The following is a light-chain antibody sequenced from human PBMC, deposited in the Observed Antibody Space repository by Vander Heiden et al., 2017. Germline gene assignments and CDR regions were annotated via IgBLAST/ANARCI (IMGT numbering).Light chain of an antibody. CDR3: QAWDSSNWV. J-gene: IGLJ3*02. CDR1: KLGDKY. Sequence: SYELTQPPSVSVSPGPTASITCSGDKLGDKYACWYQQKPGQSPVLVIYQDSKRPSGIPERFSGSNSGNTATMTISGTQAMDEADYYCQAWDSSNWVFGGGTKLTVL. V-gene: IGLV3-1*01. CDR2: QDS.